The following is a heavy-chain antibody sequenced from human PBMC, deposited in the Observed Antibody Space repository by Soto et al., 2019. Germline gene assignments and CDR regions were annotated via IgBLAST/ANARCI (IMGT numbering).Heavy chain of an antibody. CDR3: ARVWVVPAAIRDIWFDP. D-gene: IGHD2-2*01. Sequence: QVQLQESGPGLVKPSQTLSLTCTVSGGSISSGGYYWSWIRQHPGKGLEWIGYIYYSGSTYYNPSLQSRVTISVDTSKNQFSLKLSSVTAADTAVYYCARVWVVPAAIRDIWFDPWGQGTLVTVSS. CDR1: GGSISSGGYY. CDR2: IYYSGST. J-gene: IGHJ5*02. V-gene: IGHV4-31*03.